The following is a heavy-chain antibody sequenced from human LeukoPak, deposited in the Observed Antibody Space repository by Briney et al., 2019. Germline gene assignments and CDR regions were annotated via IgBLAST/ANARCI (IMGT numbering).Heavy chain of an antibody. Sequence: GGSLRLSCAASRFTFSSYAMHWVRQAPGKGLEWVANIKQDGSEKYYVDSVKGRFTISRDNAKNSLYLQMNSLRAEDTAVYYCAREPTGWYLDYWGRGTLVTVSS. CDR2: IKQDGSEK. CDR3: AREPTGWYLDY. J-gene: IGHJ4*02. CDR1: RFTFSSYA. D-gene: IGHD6-19*01. V-gene: IGHV3-7*01.